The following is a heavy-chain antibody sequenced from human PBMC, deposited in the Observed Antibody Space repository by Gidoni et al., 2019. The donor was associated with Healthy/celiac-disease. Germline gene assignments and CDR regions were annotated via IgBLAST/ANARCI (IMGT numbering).Heavy chain of an antibody. D-gene: IGHD2-15*01. CDR3: ARVGGCSGGSCYVGDAFDI. CDR2: ISSSGSTI. Sequence: EVQLVESGGGLVQPGGSLRLSCAASGFTFSSYAMNWVRQAPGKGLEWVSYISSSGSTIYYADSVKGRFTISRDKAKNSLYLQMNSLRAEDTAVYYCARVGGCSGGSCYVGDAFDIWGQGTMVTVSS. J-gene: IGHJ3*02. CDR1: GFTFSSYA. V-gene: IGHV3-48*03.